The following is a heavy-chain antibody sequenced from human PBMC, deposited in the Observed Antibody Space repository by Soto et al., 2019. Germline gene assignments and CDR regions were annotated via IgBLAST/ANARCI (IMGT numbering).Heavy chain of an antibody. V-gene: IGHV3-30*03. CDR3: ARDYARGWCQF. Sequence: QVKLVESGGGVVQPGTSLRLSCTASGFDFSNSGIQWVRQTPGKGLERVALISFDGDKYYVDSVKGRFTISRDNPTNTVYLQMNRLRPEDTGVYYCARDYARGWCQFWGQGTLVTVSS. J-gene: IGHJ4*02. CDR1: GFDFSNSG. CDR2: ISFDGDK. D-gene: IGHD2-8*02.